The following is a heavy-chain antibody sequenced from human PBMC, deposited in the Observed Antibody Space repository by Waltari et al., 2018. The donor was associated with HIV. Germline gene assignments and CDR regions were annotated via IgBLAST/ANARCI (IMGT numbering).Heavy chain of an antibody. Sequence: QVQLQESGPGLVKPSVNLSLTCSVSGGSFISYHWTWIRQPPGKGLEWIGYIYYTGRTNCNPSLKSRVTISVDTSKNQFSLRLRSVKAADTAVYYCARGLFGVGSNWFDPWGQGILVTVSS. D-gene: IGHD3-3*01. J-gene: IGHJ5*02. CDR1: GGSFISYH. CDR2: IYYTGRT. V-gene: IGHV4-59*01. CDR3: ARGLFGVGSNWFDP.